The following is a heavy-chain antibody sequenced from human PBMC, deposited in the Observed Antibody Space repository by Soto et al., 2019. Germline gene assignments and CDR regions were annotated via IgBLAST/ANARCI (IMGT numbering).Heavy chain of an antibody. Sequence: QVQLQESGPGLVKPSQTLSLTCTVSGGSISSGDYYWSWIRQPPGKGLEWIGYIYYSGSTYYNPSLKSRVTISVDTSKNQFSLKLSSVTAADTDVYYCARFTTGGMVRGQGYGWGQGTLVTVSS. CDR2: IYYSGST. D-gene: IGHD3-10*01. CDR3: ARFTTGGMVRGQGYG. V-gene: IGHV4-30-4*01. J-gene: IGHJ4*02. CDR1: GGSISSGDYY.